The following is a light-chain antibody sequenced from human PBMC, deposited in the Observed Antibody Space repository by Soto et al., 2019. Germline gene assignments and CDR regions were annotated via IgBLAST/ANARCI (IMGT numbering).Light chain of an antibody. V-gene: IGKV1-6*01. J-gene: IGKJ1*01. CDR3: QQYSTYTPRT. CDR2: AAS. Sequence: AIQLTQSPSSLSASVGDRVTITCRASQGIRNDLGWYQQKPGKAPKLLIYAASSLQSGVPSRFSGSASGTDFTLTISSLQPDDFATYYCQQYSTYTPRTFGQGTKVDIK. CDR1: QGIRND.